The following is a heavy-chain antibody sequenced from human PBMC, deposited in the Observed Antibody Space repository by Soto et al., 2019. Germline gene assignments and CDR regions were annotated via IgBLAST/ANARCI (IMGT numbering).Heavy chain of an antibody. CDR1: GFTFSSYW. D-gene: IGHD1-7*01. CDR3: ASQGYNWNYALDY. V-gene: IGHV3-7*03. J-gene: IGHJ4*02. Sequence: PGGSLRLSCAASGFTFSSYWMSWVRQAPGKGLEWVANIKQDGSEKYYVDSVRGRFTISRDNAKNSLYLQMNSLRAEDTAVYYCASQGYNWNYALDYWGQGTLVTVS. CDR2: IKQDGSEK.